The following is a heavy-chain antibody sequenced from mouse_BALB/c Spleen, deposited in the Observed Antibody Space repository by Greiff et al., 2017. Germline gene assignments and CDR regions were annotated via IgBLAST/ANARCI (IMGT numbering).Heavy chain of an antibody. CDR1: GFTFSSYA. D-gene: IGHD2-4*01. CDR2: ISSGGSYT. V-gene: IGHV5-9-3*01. J-gene: IGHJ2*01. Sequence: EVKVVESGGGLVKPGGSLKLSCAASGFTFSSYAMSWVRQTPEKRLEWVATISSGGSYTYYPDSVKGRFTISRDNAKNTLYLQMSSLRSEDTAMYYCARRDYDDYWGQGTTLTVSS. CDR3: ARRDYDDY.